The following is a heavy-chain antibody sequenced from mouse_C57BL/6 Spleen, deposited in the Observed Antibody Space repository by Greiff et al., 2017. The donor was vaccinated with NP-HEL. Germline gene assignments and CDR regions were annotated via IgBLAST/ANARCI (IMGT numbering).Heavy chain of an antibody. CDR1: GFTFTDYY. CDR3: ARSWYDYDDGGVLVAY. J-gene: IGHJ3*01. D-gene: IGHD2-4*01. Sequence: EVKLMESGGGLVQPGGSLSLSCAASGFTFTDYYMSWVRQPPGKALEWLGFIRNKANGYTTEYSASVKGRFTISRDNSQSILYLQMNALRAEDSATYYCARSWYDYDDGGVLVAYWGQGTLVTVSA. V-gene: IGHV7-3*01. CDR2: IRNKANGYTT.